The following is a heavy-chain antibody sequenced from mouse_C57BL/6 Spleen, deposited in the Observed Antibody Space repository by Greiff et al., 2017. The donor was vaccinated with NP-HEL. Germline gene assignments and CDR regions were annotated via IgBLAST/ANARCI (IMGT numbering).Heavy chain of an antibody. Sequence: VHLVESGPELVKPGASVKISCKASGYAFSSSWMNWVKQRPGKGLEWIGRIYPGDGDTNYNGKFKGKATLTADKSSSTAYMQLSSLTSEDSAVYFCARFITTVVATYYYAMDYWGQGTSVTVSS. V-gene: IGHV1-82*01. CDR2: IYPGDGDT. J-gene: IGHJ4*01. D-gene: IGHD1-1*01. CDR1: GYAFSSSW. CDR3: ARFITTVVATYYYAMDY.